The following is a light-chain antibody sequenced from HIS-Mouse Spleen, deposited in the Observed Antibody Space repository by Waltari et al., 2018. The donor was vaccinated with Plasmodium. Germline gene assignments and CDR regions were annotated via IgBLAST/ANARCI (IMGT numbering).Light chain of an antibody. CDR1: SSDVGSYNL. V-gene: IGLV2-23*03. CDR2: EGS. J-gene: IGLJ3*02. CDR3: CSYAGSSTFV. Sequence: QSALTQPASVSGSPGQSITISCTGTSSDVGSYNLVSWYQQHPGKAPKRMIYEGSNRPSGVSNRFSGAKAGNTASLTIAGLQAEDEADYYGCSYAGSSTFVFGGGTKLTV.